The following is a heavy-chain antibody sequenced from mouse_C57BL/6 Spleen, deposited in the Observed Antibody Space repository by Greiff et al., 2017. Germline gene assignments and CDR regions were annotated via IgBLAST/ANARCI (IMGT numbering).Heavy chain of an antibody. D-gene: IGHD2-5*01. J-gene: IGHJ4*01. V-gene: IGHV2-2*01. Sequence: VMLVESGPGLVQPSQSLSITCTVSGFSLTSYGVHWVRQSPGKGLEWLGVIWSGGSTDYNAAFISRLSISKDNSKSQVFFKMNSLQADDTAIYYCAYYSNSYYYAMDYWGQGTSVTVSS. CDR2: IWSGGST. CDR3: AYYSNSYYYAMDY. CDR1: GFSLTSYG.